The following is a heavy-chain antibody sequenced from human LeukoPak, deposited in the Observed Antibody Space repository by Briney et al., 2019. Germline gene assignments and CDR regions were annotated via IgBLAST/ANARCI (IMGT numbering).Heavy chain of an antibody. CDR1: GYTFTGYY. CDR3: ARDRNWNDDAFDI. D-gene: IGHD1-1*01. J-gene: IGHJ3*02. CDR2: INPNSGGT. Sequence: ASVKVSCKASGYTFTGYYMHWVRQAPGQGLEWMGWINPNSGGTNYAQKFQGRVTMTRDTSISTAYMELSRLRSDDTAVYYCARDRNWNDDAFDIWGQGQWSPSLQ. V-gene: IGHV1-2*02.